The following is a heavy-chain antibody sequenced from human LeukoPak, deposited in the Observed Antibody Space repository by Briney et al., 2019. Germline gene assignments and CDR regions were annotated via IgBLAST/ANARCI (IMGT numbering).Heavy chain of an antibody. CDR3: AESAYSGYAPVGY. CDR2: ISGSGGST. V-gene: IGHV3-23*01. D-gene: IGHD5-12*01. J-gene: IGHJ4*02. Sequence: RAGGSLRLSCAASGFTFSSYAMSWVRQAPGKGLEWVSAISGSGGSTYYADSVKGRFTISRNNSKNTLYLQMNSLRAEDTAVYYCAESAYSGYAPVGYWGQGTLVTVSS. CDR1: GFTFSSYA.